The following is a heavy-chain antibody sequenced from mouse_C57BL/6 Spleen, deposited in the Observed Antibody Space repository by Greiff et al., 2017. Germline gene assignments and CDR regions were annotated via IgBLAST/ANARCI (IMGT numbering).Heavy chain of an antibody. Sequence: QVHVKQSGAELVRPGTSVKVSCKASGYAFTNYLIEWVKQRPGQGLEWIGVINPGSGGTNYNEKFKGKATLTADKSSSTAYMQLSSLTSEDSAVYFCARSGMITTGYYYAMDYWGQGTSVTVSS. CDR2: INPGSGGT. D-gene: IGHD2-4*01. V-gene: IGHV1-54*01. J-gene: IGHJ4*01. CDR1: GYAFTNYL. CDR3: ARSGMITTGYYYAMDY.